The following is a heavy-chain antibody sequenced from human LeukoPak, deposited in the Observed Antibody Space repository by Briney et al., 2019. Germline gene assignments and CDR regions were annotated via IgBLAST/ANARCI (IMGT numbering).Heavy chain of an antibody. D-gene: IGHD5-18*01. CDR1: GYTFTGYY. V-gene: IGHV1-2*02. J-gene: IGHJ4*02. Sequence: ASVKVSCKASGYTFTGYYMHWVRQAPGQGLEWMGWINPNSGGTNYAQKFQGRVTKTRDTSISTAYMELSRLRSDDTAVYYCASTLHRRTAMVTVDFDYWGQGTLVTVSS. CDR3: ASTLHRRTAMVTVDFDY. CDR2: INPNSGGT.